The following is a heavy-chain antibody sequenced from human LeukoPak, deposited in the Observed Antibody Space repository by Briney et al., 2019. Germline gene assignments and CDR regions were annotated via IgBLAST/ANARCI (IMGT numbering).Heavy chain of an antibody. J-gene: IGHJ4*02. CDR3: ARVGMGVLTGYNDY. V-gene: IGHV3-23*01. Sequence: GSLRLSCAASGFTFISYAMTWVRQAPGKGLEWVSSIGGGGGGTSYADSVKGRFTISRDNSKNTLYLQMNSLRVEDTAVYYCARVGMGVLTGYNDYWGQGTLVTVSS. CDR2: IGGGGGGT. D-gene: IGHD3-9*01. CDR1: GFTFISYA.